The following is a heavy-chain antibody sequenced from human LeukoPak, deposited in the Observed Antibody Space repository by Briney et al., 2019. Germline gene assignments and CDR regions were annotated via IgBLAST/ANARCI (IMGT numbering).Heavy chain of an antibody. CDR2: INHSGGT. Sequence: SETLSLTCGVSGASFSGYYRTWIRQPPGKGLEWIGEINHSGGTNYNMSLKSRVTISVDPSKKQFSLKLRSVTAEDTAVYYCATDRYYGSGSYYKFDYWGQGILVTASS. CDR3: ATDRYYGSGSYYKFDY. V-gene: IGHV4-34*01. J-gene: IGHJ4*02. D-gene: IGHD3-10*01. CDR1: GASFSGYY.